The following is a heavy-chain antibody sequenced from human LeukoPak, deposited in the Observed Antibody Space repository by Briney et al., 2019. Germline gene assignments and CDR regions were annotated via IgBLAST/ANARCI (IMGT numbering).Heavy chain of an antibody. D-gene: IGHD5-24*01. CDR2: INPKRGGT. Sequence: ASVKVSCKASGYTFTGYYMHWVRQAPGQGLEWMGWINPKRGGTNYAQKFQGRVTMTRDTSISTAYMELSRLRSDDTAVYYCAKLPRDGYNRGAFDIWGQGTLVTVSS. CDR1: GYTFTGYY. J-gene: IGHJ4*02. V-gene: IGHV1-2*02. CDR3: AKLPRDGYNRGAFDI.